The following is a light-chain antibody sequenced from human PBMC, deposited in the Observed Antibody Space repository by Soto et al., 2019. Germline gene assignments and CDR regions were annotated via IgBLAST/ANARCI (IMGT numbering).Light chain of an antibody. Sequence: QSVLTQPASVSGSPGQSITISCTGTNSDIGGYNYVSWYQHHPGKAPKLMIYEVSNRPSGVSNRFSGSKSGNTASLTISGLQAEDEADYDCSSYIRITTLDYVFGPWTKVTV. CDR3: SSYIRITTLDYV. J-gene: IGLJ1*01. V-gene: IGLV2-14*01. CDR2: EVS. CDR1: NSDIGGYNY.